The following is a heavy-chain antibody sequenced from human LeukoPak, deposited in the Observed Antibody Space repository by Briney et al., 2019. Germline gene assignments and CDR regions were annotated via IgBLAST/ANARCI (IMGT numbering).Heavy chain of an antibody. CDR1: GFTFSSYA. CDR3: AKDLIWEGAGAFDI. V-gene: IGHV3-23*01. CDR2: ISGSGGST. J-gene: IGHJ3*02. Sequence: GGSLRLSCAASGFTFSSYAMSWVRQAPGKGLEWVSAISGSGGSTYYADSVRGRFTISRDNSKNTQYLQMNSLRAEDTAVYYCAKDLIWEGAGAFDIWGQGTMVTVSS. D-gene: IGHD1-26*01.